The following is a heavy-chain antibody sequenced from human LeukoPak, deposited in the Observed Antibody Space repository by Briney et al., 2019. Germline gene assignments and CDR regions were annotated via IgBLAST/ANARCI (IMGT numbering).Heavy chain of an antibody. J-gene: IGHJ6*02. V-gene: IGHV3-43*01. CDR2: ISWDGGST. D-gene: IGHD1-14*01. Sequence: PGGSLRLSCAASGFTFDDYTMHWVRQAPGKGLEWVSLISWDGGSTYYADSVKGRFTISRDNSKNSLYLQMNSLRTEDTALYYCAKGRANRHPTDPYYGMDVWGQGTTVTVSS. CDR3: AKGRANRHPTDPYYGMDV. CDR1: GFTFDDYT.